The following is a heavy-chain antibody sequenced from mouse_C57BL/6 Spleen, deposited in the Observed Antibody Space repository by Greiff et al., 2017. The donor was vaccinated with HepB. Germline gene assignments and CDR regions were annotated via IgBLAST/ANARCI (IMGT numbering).Heavy chain of an antibody. CDR3: ARRYDGYYTWFAY. D-gene: IGHD2-3*01. J-gene: IGHJ3*01. CDR1: GFTFSDYG. CDR2: ISSGSSTI. V-gene: IGHV5-17*01. Sequence: EVKLVESGGGLVKPGGSLKLSCAASGFTFSDYGMHWVRQAPEKGLEWVAYISSGSSTIYYADTVKGRFTISRDNAKNTLFLQMTSLRSEDTAMYYCARRYDGYYTWFAYWGQGTLVTVSA.